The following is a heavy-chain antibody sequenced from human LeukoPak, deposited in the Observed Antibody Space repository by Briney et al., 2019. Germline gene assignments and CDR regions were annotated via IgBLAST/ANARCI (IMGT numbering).Heavy chain of an antibody. Sequence: SETLSLTCAVYGGSFSGYYWSWIRQPPGKGLEWIGEINHSGSTNYNPSLKSRVTISVDTSKNQFSLKLSSVTAADTAVYYCARDSPYVWGSYRPFDYWGQGTLVTVSS. CDR1: GGSFSGYY. CDR2: INHSGST. V-gene: IGHV4-34*01. CDR3: ARDSPYVWGSYRPFDY. D-gene: IGHD3-16*02. J-gene: IGHJ4*02.